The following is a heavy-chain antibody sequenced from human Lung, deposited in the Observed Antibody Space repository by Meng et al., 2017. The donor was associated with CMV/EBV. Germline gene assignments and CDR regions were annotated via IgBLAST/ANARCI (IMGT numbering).Heavy chain of an antibody. Sequence: SLKIPCSASGFIFDDYALHWVRQAPEKGLEWVSGISWYSGSIGYAGSVKGRFTVSKDKAKHSLYLQMKSLTAEDKALNYRAKDISFSILGFFDYWGQGTLVTVSS. V-gene: IGHV3-9*01. CDR2: ISWYSGSI. CDR1: GFIFDDYA. J-gene: IGHJ4*02. CDR3: AKDISFSILGFFDY. D-gene: IGHD2/OR15-2a*01.